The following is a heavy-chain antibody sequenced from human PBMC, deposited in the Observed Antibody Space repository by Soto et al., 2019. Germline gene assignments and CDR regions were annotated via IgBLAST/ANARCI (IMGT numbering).Heavy chain of an antibody. Sequence: SETLSLTCTVSGGSISSGDYYWSWSRQPPGKGLEWIGYIYYSGSTYYNPSLKSRVTISVDTSKNQFSLKLSSVTAADTAVYYCARDPYTYYDFWSGQSCGMDVWGQGTTVTVSS. CDR1: GGSISSGDYY. CDR2: IYYSGST. J-gene: IGHJ6*02. CDR3: ARDPYTYYDFWSGQSCGMDV. V-gene: IGHV4-30-4*01. D-gene: IGHD3-3*01.